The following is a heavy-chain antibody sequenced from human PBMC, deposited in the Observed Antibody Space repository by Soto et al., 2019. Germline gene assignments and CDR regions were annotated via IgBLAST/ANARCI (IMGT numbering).Heavy chain of an antibody. CDR1: GGSISSGGYY. D-gene: IGHD2-15*01. J-gene: IGHJ4*02. CDR2: IYYSGST. V-gene: IGHV4-31*03. CDR3: ARGVGALGYCSGGSCYQDY. Sequence: TSETLSLTCTVSGGSISSGGYYWSWIRQHPGKGLEWIGYIYYSGSTYYNPSLKSRVTISVDTSKNQFSLKLSSVTAADTAVYYCARGVGALGYCSGGSCYQDYWGQGTLVTVSS.